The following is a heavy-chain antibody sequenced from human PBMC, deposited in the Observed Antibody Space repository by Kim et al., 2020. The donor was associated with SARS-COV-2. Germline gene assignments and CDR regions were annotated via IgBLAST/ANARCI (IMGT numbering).Heavy chain of an antibody. CDR1: GFTFSNAW. CDR3: TTDRVGIAARRGLVY. CDR2: IKSKTDGGTT. J-gene: IGHJ4*02. D-gene: IGHD6-6*01. Sequence: GGSLRLSCAASGFTFSNAWMSWVRQAPGKGLEWVGRIKSKTDGGTTDYAAPVKGRFTISRDDSKNTLYLQMNSLKTEDTAVYYCTTDRVGIAARRGLVYWGQGTLVTVSS. V-gene: IGHV3-15*01.